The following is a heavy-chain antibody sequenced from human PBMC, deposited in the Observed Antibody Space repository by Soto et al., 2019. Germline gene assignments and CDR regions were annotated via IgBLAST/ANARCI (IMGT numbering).Heavy chain of an antibody. Sequence: QVQLVGSGGGVVQPGRSLRLSCVVSGFTFSRYGMHWVRQAPGKGLEWVAVIWSDGSIKYYADSVKGRFTISRDNSKNTLYLQMNSLRAEDTAVYYCARPDYYGSGSYSEYLQHWGQGTLVTVSS. V-gene: IGHV3-33*01. D-gene: IGHD3-10*01. J-gene: IGHJ1*01. CDR3: ARPDYYGSGSYSEYLQH. CDR2: IWSDGSIK. CDR1: GFTFSRYG.